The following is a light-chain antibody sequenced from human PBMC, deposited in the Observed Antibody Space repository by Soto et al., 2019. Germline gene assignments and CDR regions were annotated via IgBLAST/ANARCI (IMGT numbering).Light chain of an antibody. CDR1: QTISTY. V-gene: IGKV1-39*01. CDR3: QQSLTIPYI. Sequence: DIQMTQSPSSLSASVGDRVIITCRASQTISTYLNWYQQKPGKAPKLLIYAASSLQSGVPSRFSGSGSWADSTLTISRLQPEDFATYYCQQSLTIPYIFGQWTKLEIK. CDR2: AAS. J-gene: IGKJ2*01.